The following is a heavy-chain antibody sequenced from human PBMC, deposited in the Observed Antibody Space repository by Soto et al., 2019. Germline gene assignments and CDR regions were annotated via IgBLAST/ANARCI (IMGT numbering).Heavy chain of an antibody. CDR3: AREFQSLSRTWREHFQP. Sequence: QVQLVQSGAEVKKPGASVKLSCKASGYTFTNYAVHWLRQAPGQRLEWMGWVNAGNGNTKSSEKFQGRVTITRDTYASTVHMELSSLRFDATAVYFCAREFQSLSRTWREHFQPWGQGTLVTVSS. CDR1: GYTFTNYA. V-gene: IGHV1-3*01. J-gene: IGHJ1*01. D-gene: IGHD2-21*01. CDR2: VNAGNGNT.